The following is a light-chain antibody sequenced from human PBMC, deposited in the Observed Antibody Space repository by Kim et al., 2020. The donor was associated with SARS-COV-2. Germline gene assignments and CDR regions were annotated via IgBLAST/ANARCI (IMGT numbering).Light chain of an antibody. CDR2: GAS. J-gene: IGKJ1*01. V-gene: IGKV3D-15*01. CDR3: QQYHNWTPT. Sequence: EIVVTQSPVTLSVSPGERATLSCRASQGISTNLAWYQQTPGQAPRLLISGASTRATGIPARFSGGGSGTEFTLTISSLQSEDFAIYYCQQYHNWTPTFGQGTKVDIK. CDR1: QGISTN.